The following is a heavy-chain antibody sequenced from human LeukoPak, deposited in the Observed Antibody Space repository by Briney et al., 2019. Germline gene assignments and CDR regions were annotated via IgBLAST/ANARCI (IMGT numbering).Heavy chain of an antibody. CDR3: AKDLQYYYDSSGYWNDAFDI. Sequence: GSLRLSCAASGFTFNSYAMTWVRQAPGKGLEWVSTLGGSDTNTYYADSVKGRFTISRDNSKNTLYLQMNSLRAEDTAVYYCAKDLQYYYDSSGYWNDAFDIWGQGTMVTVSS. CDR2: LGGSDTNT. V-gene: IGHV3-23*01. J-gene: IGHJ3*02. CDR1: GFTFNSYA. D-gene: IGHD3-22*01.